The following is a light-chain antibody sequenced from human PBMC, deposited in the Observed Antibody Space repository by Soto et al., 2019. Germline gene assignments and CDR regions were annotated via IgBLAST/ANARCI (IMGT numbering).Light chain of an antibody. Sequence: QAASVSGSPGQSITISCTGTSSDDGSYNLVSWYQQHPGKAPKLMIYEGSKRPSGVSNRFSGSKSGNTASLTISGLQAEDEADYYCCSYAGSSTLVFGGGTKLTVL. J-gene: IGLJ3*02. CDR1: SSDDGSYNL. CDR2: EGS. CDR3: CSYAGSSTLV. V-gene: IGLV2-23*01.